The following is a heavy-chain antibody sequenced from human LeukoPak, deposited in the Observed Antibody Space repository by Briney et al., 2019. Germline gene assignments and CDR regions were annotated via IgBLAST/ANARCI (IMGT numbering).Heavy chain of an antibody. Sequence: GGPLTLSCAASGFTFSSYAMRWVRQAPGKGLEWVSAISGSGGSTYYADSVKGRFTISRDNSKNTLYLQMNSLRAEDTAVYYCAEDLVDTALWGQGTLVTVFS. CDR2: ISGSGGST. D-gene: IGHD5-18*01. CDR3: AEDLVDTAL. V-gene: IGHV3-23*01. J-gene: IGHJ4*02. CDR1: GFTFSSYA.